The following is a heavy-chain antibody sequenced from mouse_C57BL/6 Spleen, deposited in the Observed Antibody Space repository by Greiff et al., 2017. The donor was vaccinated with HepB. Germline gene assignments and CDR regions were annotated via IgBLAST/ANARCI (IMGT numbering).Heavy chain of an antibody. D-gene: IGHD1-1*01. J-gene: IGHJ2*01. CDR3: ARRYYGSSYVPFDY. V-gene: IGHV1-81*01. CDR2: IYPRSGNT. CDR1: GYTFTSYG. Sequence: QVQLQQSGAELARPGASVKLSCKASGYTFTSYGISWVKQRTGQGLEWIGEIYPRSGNTYYNEKFKGKATLTADKSSSTAYMELRSLTSEDSAVYFCARRYYGSSYVPFDYWGQGTTLTVSS.